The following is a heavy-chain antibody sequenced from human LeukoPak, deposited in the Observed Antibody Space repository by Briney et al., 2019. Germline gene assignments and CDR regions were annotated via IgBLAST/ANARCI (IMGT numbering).Heavy chain of an antibody. CDR2: ISGSGGST. J-gene: IGHJ4*02. Sequence: GSLRLSCAASGFTFSSYAMSWVRQAPGKGLEWVSAISGSGGSTYYADSVKGRFTISRDNSKNTLYLQMNSLRAEDTAVYYCAKGYYYDSSGYYYSDYWGQGTLVTVSS. CDR3: AKGYYYDSSGYYYSDY. CDR1: GFTFSSYA. D-gene: IGHD3-22*01. V-gene: IGHV3-23*01.